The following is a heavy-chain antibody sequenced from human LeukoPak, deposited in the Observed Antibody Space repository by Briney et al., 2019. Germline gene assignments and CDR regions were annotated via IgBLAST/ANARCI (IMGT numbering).Heavy chain of an antibody. CDR2: INQNGREK. CDR3: ARSLGDD. J-gene: IGHJ4*02. CDR1: GLTFSTYW. D-gene: IGHD3-16*01. Sequence: GGYLRLSCEVSGLTFSTYWMTWVRQAPGKGLEWVASINQNGREKYYVDSVKGRITISRDNAKDSLYLQMNSLRDEDTAVYYCARSLGDDWGQGTLVTVSS. V-gene: IGHV3-7*01.